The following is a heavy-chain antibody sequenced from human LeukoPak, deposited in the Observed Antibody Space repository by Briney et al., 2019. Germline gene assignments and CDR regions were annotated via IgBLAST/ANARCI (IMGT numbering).Heavy chain of an antibody. CDR3: ATLEGSGWPDY. D-gene: IGHD6-19*01. V-gene: IGHV3-74*01. CDR1: GFTFSTYW. Sequence: PGGSLRLSCAASGFTFSTYWMHWVRQAPGEGLVWVSRINSDGSSTYYADSVKGRFTISRDNAKNTLYLQMNSLRVEDTALYYCATLEGSGWPDYWGQGTLVTVSS. CDR2: INSDGSST. J-gene: IGHJ4*02.